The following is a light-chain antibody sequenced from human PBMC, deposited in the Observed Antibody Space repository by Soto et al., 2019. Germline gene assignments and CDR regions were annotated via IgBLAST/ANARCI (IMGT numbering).Light chain of an antibody. CDR1: SSNIGAGYD. CDR2: NNS. V-gene: IGLV1-40*01. CDR3: QSYDSSLSNSVV. Sequence: QSVLTQPPSVSGAPGQRVTISCAGSSSNIGAGYDVHWYQQLPGTAPKLLIYNNSNRPSGVPDRFSGSKSGTSASLAITGLQAEDEADYYCQSYDSSLSNSVVVGGGTKLTVL. J-gene: IGLJ2*01.